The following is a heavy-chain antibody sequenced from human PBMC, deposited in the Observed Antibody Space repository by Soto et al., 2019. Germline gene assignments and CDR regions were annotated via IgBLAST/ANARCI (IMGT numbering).Heavy chain of an antibody. CDR2: ISDRGGST. Sequence: RGSLVLSCASSGFTFSNYAVSWVRQSPGRGLEWVASISDRGGSTKYADSVNGRFTISRDNSRNTLFLQMDTLRAEDTAVYYCARLPYSYVSLYFFDFWGQGTLVTVSS. CDR3: ARLPYSYVSLYFFDF. V-gene: IGHV3-23*01. J-gene: IGHJ4*02. CDR1: GFTFSNYA. D-gene: IGHD5-18*01.